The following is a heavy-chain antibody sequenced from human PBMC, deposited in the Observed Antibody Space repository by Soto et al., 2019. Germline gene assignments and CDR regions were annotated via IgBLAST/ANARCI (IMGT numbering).Heavy chain of an antibody. Sequence: QITLKESGPTLVKPTQTLTLTCTFSGFSLSTSGVGVGWIRQPPGKALEWLALIYWDDDKRYSPSLKSRLTITKDTSKNPVVLTMTNIDPVDTATYYCAHGYSSGWYRGPFDYWGQGTLVTVSS. V-gene: IGHV2-5*02. CDR1: GFSLSTSGVG. D-gene: IGHD6-19*01. CDR2: IYWDDDK. J-gene: IGHJ4*02. CDR3: AHGYSSGWYRGPFDY.